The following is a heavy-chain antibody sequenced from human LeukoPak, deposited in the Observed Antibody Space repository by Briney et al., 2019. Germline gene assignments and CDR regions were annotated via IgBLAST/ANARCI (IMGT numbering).Heavy chain of an antibody. CDR3: ARIAYSSSTDY. Sequence: SETLSLTCTVSGGSISSSNYYWGWLRQPPGKGLECIGRTYYSGRTYYKSSLKSRVTISVDPSNNQFSLKLNSVTAADPAVYYCARIAYSSSTDYWGQGTLVTVSS. CDR2: TYYSGRT. D-gene: IGHD6-6*01. J-gene: IGHJ4*02. V-gene: IGHV4-39*07. CDR1: GGSISSSNYY.